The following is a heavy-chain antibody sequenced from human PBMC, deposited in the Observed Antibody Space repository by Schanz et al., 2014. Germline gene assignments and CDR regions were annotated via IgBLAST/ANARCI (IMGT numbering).Heavy chain of an antibody. V-gene: IGHV4-59*01. CDR3: ARDVGHYGMDV. J-gene: IGHJ6*02. CDR1: SASIRTYY. CDR2: IYYSGST. Sequence: QLQESGPGLVKASETLSLTCTVSSASIRTYYWSWIRQPPGKGLEWIGYIYYSGSTTYNPSLKSRVTISVDTSKNQFSLKLSSVTAADTAVYYCARDVGHYGMDVWGQGTTVTVSS.